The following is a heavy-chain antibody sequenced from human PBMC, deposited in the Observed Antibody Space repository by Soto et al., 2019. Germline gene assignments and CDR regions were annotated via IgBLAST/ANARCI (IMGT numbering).Heavy chain of an antibody. D-gene: IGHD6-25*01. CDR1: GFTFSSYG. V-gene: IGHV3-30*18. CDR3: AKDGQRGRAYYYYYYGMDV. Sequence: PGGSLRLSCAASGFTFSSYGMHWVRQAPGKGLEWVAVISYDGSNKYYADSVKGRFTISRDNSKNTLYLQMNSLRAEDTAVYYCAKDGQRGRAYYYYYYGMDVWGQGTTVTVS. CDR2: ISYDGSNK. J-gene: IGHJ6*02.